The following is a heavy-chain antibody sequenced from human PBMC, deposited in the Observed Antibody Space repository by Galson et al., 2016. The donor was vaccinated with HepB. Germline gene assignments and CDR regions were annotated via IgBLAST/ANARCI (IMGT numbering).Heavy chain of an antibody. CDR3: AKAPAAAREGVYWYFDL. CDR2: ISFDGNHE. V-gene: IGHV3-30*18. CDR1: GFTFTNYG. J-gene: IGHJ2*01. D-gene: IGHD6-25*01. Sequence: SLRLSCAASGFTFTNYGMHWVRQAPGKGLDWVAVISFDGNHEYYADSVKGRFTISRDNSKNTLYLQPDSLRTEDTAVYFCAKAPAAAREGVYWYFDLWGRGTLVTVSS.